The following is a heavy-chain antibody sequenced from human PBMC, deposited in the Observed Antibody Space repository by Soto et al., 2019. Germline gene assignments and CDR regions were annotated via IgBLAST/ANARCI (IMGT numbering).Heavy chain of an antibody. CDR3: ARIDGAGKVDY. V-gene: IGHV1-46*01. CDR2: INPSGGST. D-gene: IGHD6-13*01. Sequence: QVQLVQSGAEVKKPGGSVKVSCKASGYTFTSYYMHWVRQAPGQGLEWMGIINPSGGSTSYAQKFQGRVTMTRDTSTSTVYMELSSLRSEDTAVYYCARIDGAGKVDYWGQGTLVTVSS. J-gene: IGHJ4*02. CDR1: GYTFTSYY.